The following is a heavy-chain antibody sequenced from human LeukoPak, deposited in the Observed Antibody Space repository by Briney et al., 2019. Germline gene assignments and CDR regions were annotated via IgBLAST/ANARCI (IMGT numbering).Heavy chain of an antibody. D-gene: IGHD4-23*01. J-gene: IGHJ4*02. Sequence: GGSLRLSCAASGFTFSSYSMNWVRQAPGKGLEWVSSISSSSSYIYYADSVKGRFTISRDNAKNSLYLQMNSLRAEDTAVYYCARVGYGGNQRTFDYWAREPWSPSPQ. CDR1: GFTFSSYS. CDR2: ISSSSSYI. CDR3: ARVGYGGNQRTFDY. V-gene: IGHV3-21*01.